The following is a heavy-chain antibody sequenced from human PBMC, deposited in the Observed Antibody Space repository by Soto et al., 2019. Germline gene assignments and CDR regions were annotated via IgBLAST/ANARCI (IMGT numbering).Heavy chain of an antibody. D-gene: IGHD3-22*01. Sequence: QVQLVQSGAEVKKPGSSVKVSCKASGGTFSSYAISWVRQAPGQGLEWMGGIIPIFGTANYAQKFQGRVTITADESTSTAYMELSSLRSEDTAVYYCARDLYDSSGYYFYYYYGMDVWGQGTTVTVSS. CDR3: ARDLYDSSGYYFYYYYGMDV. CDR2: IIPIFGTA. J-gene: IGHJ6*02. V-gene: IGHV1-69*12. CDR1: GGTFSSYA.